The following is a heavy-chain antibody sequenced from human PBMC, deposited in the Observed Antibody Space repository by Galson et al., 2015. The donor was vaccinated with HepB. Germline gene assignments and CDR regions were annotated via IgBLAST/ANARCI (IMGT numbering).Heavy chain of an antibody. CDR3: AKPMLGFSWYTD. V-gene: IGHV3-74*01. Sequence: SLRLSCAAAGFSFSSHWMHWVRQGPGKGLVWVSRIKNDGSSTDYADSVKGRFTISRDNAKNMIYLQMNNLRAEDTAVYYCAKPMLGFSWYTDWGQGTLVTVSS. J-gene: IGHJ4*02. D-gene: IGHD2-2*02. CDR2: IKNDGSST. CDR1: GFSFSSHW.